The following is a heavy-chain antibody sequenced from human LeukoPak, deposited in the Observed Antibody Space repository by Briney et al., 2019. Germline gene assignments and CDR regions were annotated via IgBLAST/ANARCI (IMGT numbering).Heavy chain of an antibody. CDR2: ISGNGGRVGSGGRT. J-gene: IGHJ5*02. Sequence: GGSLRLSCTASGFTFSTFAMSWVRQAPGKGLEWVSTISGNGGRVGSGGRTYYADSVKGRFTISRDNSKKTLYLQMNSLRAEDTAVYYCAKDQFIANNWFDPWGQGTQVTVSS. D-gene: IGHD5-24*01. V-gene: IGHV3-23*01. CDR1: GFTFSTFA. CDR3: AKDQFIANNWFDP.